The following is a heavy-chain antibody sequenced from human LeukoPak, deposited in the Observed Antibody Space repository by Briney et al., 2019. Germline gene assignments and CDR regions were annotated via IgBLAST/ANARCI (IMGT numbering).Heavy chain of an antibody. D-gene: IGHD6-13*01. CDR2: ISWNSGSI. Sequence: SLRLSCAASGFTFDDYAMHWVRQAPGKGLEWVSGISWNSGSIGYAYSVKGRFTISRDNAKNSLYLQMNSLRAEDAALYYCAKEGQQDDDAFDIWGQGTMVTVSS. CDR3: AKEGQQDDDAFDI. V-gene: IGHV3-9*01. CDR1: GFTFDDYA. J-gene: IGHJ3*02.